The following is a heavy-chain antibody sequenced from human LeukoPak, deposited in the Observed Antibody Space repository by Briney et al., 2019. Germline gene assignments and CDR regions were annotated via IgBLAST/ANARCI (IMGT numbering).Heavy chain of an antibody. J-gene: IGHJ6*03. V-gene: IGHV3-7*01. CDR2: IKQDGSEK. D-gene: IGHD1-14*01. Sequence: GGSLRLSCAASGFTFSSYWMSWVRQAPGKGLEWVANIKQDGSEKYYVDSVKGRFTISRDNAKNSLYLQMNSLRAEDTAVYYCARANPVMGFYYYYYMDVWGKGTTVTVSS. CDR3: ARANPVMGFYYYYYMDV. CDR1: GFTFSSYW.